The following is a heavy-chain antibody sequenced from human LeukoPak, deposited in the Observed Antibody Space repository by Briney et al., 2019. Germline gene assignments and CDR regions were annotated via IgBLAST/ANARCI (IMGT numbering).Heavy chain of an antibody. Sequence: SVKVSCKASGGTFSSYAISWVRQAPGQGLEWMGGIIPIFGTANYAQKFQGRVTMTEDTSTDTAYMELSSLRSEDTAVYYCATPDGIVGAVFDYWGQGTLVTVSS. D-gene: IGHD1-26*01. CDR2: IIPIFGTA. CDR3: ATPDGIVGAVFDY. V-gene: IGHV1-69*06. J-gene: IGHJ4*02. CDR1: GGTFSSYA.